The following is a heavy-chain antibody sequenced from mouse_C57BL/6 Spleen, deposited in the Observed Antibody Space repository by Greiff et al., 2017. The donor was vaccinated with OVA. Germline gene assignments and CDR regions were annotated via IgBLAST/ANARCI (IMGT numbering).Heavy chain of an antibody. Sequence: EVKLVESGTVLARPGASVKMSCKTSGYTFTSYWMHWVKQRPGQGLEWIGAIYPGNSDTSYNQKFKGKAKLTAVTSASTAYMELSSLTNEDSAVYYCTREDWDRFAYWGQGTLVTVSA. CDR1: GYTFTSYW. V-gene: IGHV1-5*01. J-gene: IGHJ3*01. D-gene: IGHD4-1*01. CDR3: TREDWDRFAY. CDR2: IYPGNSDT.